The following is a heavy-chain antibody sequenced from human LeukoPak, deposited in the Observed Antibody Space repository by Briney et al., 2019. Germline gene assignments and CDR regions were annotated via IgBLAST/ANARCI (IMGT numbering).Heavy chain of an antibody. CDR3: AKTQSLIAAAGPVEYYYYMDV. CDR1: GINFNDYS. D-gene: IGHD6-13*01. CDR2: IKHDGTQK. V-gene: IGHV3-30*18. Sequence: GGSLRLSCVGSGINFNDYSFNWVRQAPGKGLAWVAVIKHDGTQKYYADSVKGRFTVSKDNSENTLYLQMNSLRAEDTAVYYCAKTQSLIAAAGPVEYYYYMDVWGKGTTVTVSS. J-gene: IGHJ6*03.